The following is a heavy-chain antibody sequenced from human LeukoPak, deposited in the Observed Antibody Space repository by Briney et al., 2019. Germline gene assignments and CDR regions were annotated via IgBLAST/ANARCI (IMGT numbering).Heavy chain of an antibody. V-gene: IGHV1-2*02. CDR3: ARGDAQDSWFDP. CDR1: GYTFSDYY. J-gene: IGHJ5*02. CDR2: INPNSGTT. Sequence: ASVKVSCKASGYTFSDYYIHWVRQAPGQGLDWMGWINPNSGTTKYAQKFQGRVTMTRDTSISTAYMELSRLRSDDTAVYYCARGDAQDSWFDPWGQGTLVTVSS.